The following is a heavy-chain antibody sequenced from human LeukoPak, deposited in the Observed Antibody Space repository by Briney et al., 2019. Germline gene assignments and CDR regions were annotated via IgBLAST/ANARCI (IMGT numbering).Heavy chain of an antibody. J-gene: IGHJ4*02. V-gene: IGHV3-23*01. CDR1: GFTFSSYA. CDR2: ISGSGGST. D-gene: IGHD2-21*01. Sequence: SGGSLRLSCAASGFTFSSYAMCWVRQAPGKGLEWVSLISGSGGSTYYADSVKGRFTISRDNAKNSLYLQMNSLRAEDTAVYYCARDQHLLYYFDYWGQGTLVTVSS. CDR3: ARDQHLLYYFDY.